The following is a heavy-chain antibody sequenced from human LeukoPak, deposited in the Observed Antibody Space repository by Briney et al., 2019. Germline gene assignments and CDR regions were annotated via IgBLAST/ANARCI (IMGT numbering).Heavy chain of an antibody. CDR2: IYHSGST. V-gene: IGHV4-30-2*01. J-gene: IGHJ6*02. D-gene: IGHD4-23*01. Sequence: PSQTLSLTCTVSGGSISSGGYYWSWIRQPPGKGLEWIGYIYHSGSTYYNPSLKSRVTISVDTSKNQFSLKLSSVTAADTAVYYCARDRYYGGTYYYYGMDVWGQGTTVTVSS. CDR1: GGSISSGGYY. CDR3: ARDRYYGGTYYYYGMDV.